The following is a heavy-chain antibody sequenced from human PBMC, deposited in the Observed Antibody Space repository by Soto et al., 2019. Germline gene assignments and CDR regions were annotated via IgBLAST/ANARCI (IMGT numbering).Heavy chain of an antibody. V-gene: IGHV4-34*01. Sequence: PSATLSHTCAVYGGSFSGYCCSWIRQPPGTGLEWIGEINHSVSTNYNPSLKSRVTISVDTSKNQFALKLSSVTAADTAVYYCATTGSVPAGFLGDYYGMDVWGQGTTVTVSS. CDR1: GGSFSGYC. J-gene: IGHJ6*02. CDR2: INHSVST. CDR3: ATTGSVPAGFLGDYYGMDV. D-gene: IGHD2-2*01.